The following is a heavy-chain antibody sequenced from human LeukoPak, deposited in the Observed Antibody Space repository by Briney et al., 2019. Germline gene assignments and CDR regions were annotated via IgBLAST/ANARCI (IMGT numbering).Heavy chain of an antibody. Sequence: GWINPNSGGTNYAQKFQGRVTMTRDTSISTAYMELSRLRSDDTAVYYCARAYYGSGSYYPYWGQGTLVTVSS. D-gene: IGHD3-10*01. CDR2: INPNSGGT. J-gene: IGHJ4*02. CDR3: ARAYYGSGSYYPY. V-gene: IGHV1-2*02.